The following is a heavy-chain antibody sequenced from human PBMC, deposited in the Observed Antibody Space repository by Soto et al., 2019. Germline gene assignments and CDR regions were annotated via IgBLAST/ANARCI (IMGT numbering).Heavy chain of an antibody. V-gene: IGHV3-13*01. J-gene: IGHJ6*02. Sequence: EVQLVESGGGLVQPGGSLRLSCAASGFTFSSYDMHWVRQATGKGLEWVSAIGTAGDTYYPGYVKGRFTISRENAKNSLFLQMNSVIAGDTAVYYCARAPGHYYYGMDVWGQGTTVAVAS. CDR2: IGTAGDT. CDR3: ARAPGHYYYGMDV. CDR1: GFTFSSYD. D-gene: IGHD7-27*01.